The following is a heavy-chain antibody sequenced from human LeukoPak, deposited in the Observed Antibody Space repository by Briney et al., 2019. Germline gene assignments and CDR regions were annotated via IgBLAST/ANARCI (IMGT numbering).Heavy chain of an antibody. CDR2: IHYSGSA. CDR3: AREGDYSGMGAFDI. D-gene: IGHD4-23*01. J-gene: IGHJ3*02. V-gene: IGHV4-61*01. CDR1: GGSVSSGSYY. Sequence: PSETLSLTCTVSGGSVSSGSYYWSWIRQPPGRGLEWIAYIHYSGSAAYNPSLKSRVTISRDVSTNQFSLKMTSVTAADTAVYYCAREGDYSGMGAFDIWGQGTMVTVSS.